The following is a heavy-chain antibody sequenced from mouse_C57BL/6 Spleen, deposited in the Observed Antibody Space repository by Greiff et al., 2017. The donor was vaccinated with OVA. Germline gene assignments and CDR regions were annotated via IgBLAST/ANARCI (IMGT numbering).Heavy chain of an antibody. J-gene: IGHJ2*01. CDR3: ARGIAFLDY. Sequence: LQESGPELVKPGASVKISCKASGYAFSSSWMNWVKQRPGKGLEWIGRIYPGDGDTNYNGKFKGKATLTADKSSSTAYMQLSSLTSEDSAVYFCARGIAFLDYWGQGTTLTVSS. CDR2: IYPGDGDT. D-gene: IGHD6-1*01. CDR1: GYAFSSSW. V-gene: IGHV1-82*01.